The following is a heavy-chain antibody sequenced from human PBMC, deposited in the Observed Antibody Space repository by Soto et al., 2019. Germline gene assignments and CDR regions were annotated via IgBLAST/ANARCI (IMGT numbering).Heavy chain of an antibody. CDR3: ARQLTIFGGVPQKWYYYYGMDV. CDR1: GFTFSSYA. CDR2: ISYEGSSK. Sequence: VGSLRLSCAASGFTFSSYAMHWVRQAPGKGLEWVAVISYEGSSKYYEDSVKGRFTISRDNSKNTLYLQMNSLRAQDTAVYYCARQLTIFGGVPQKWYYYYGMDVWGQGPTVTVSS. J-gene: IGHJ6*02. V-gene: IGHV3-30-3*01. D-gene: IGHD3-3*01.